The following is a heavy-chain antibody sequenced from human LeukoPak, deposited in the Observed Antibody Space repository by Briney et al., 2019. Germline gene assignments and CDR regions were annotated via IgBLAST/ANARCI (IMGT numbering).Heavy chain of an antibody. CDR1: GYTFTSYS. V-gene: IGHV1-18*01. CDR2: ISAYNGNT. D-gene: IGHD3-3*01. CDR3: ARDWSGSDY. Sequence: ASVKVSCKASGYTFTSYSISWVRQAPGQGLEWMGWISAYNGNTIYAQKVKGRVTMTTDTSTSTAYMELRSLKSDDTAVYYCARDWSGSDYWGQGTLVTVSS. J-gene: IGHJ4*02.